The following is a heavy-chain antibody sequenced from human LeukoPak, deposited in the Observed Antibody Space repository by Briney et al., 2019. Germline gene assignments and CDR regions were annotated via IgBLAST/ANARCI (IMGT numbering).Heavy chain of an antibody. J-gene: IGHJ3*02. V-gene: IGHV1-2*02. CDR1: GYTFTGYY. Sequence: PLASVKVSCKASGYTFTGYYMHWVRQAPGQGLEWMGWINPNNGGTQSAQNLRGRVTMTRDTSISTAYMELSSLRSDDTAAYYCAREAPSGQGVYDDVFDIWGQGTMVTVSS. CDR3: AREAPSGQGVYDDVFDI. D-gene: IGHD6-13*01. CDR2: INPNNGGT.